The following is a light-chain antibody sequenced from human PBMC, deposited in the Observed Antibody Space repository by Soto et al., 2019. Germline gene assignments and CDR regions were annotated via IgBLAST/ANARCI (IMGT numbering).Light chain of an antibody. Sequence: DIQMTQSPSTLSASVGDRVTITCRASQSISSWLAWYQQKPGKAPKLLIYKASSLESGVPSRFSVSGSGTEYTLPISSLQPDYFATYYCQRYNSYSRTFRQGTKVEIK. V-gene: IGKV1-5*03. CDR3: QRYNSYSRT. J-gene: IGKJ1*01. CDR2: KAS. CDR1: QSISSW.